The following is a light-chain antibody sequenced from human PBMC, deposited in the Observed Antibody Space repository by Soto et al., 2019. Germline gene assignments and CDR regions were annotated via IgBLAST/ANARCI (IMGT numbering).Light chain of an antibody. J-gene: IGKJ4*01. CDR2: ATS. V-gene: IGKV1-6*01. CDR1: QGIRND. CDR3: LQDYDYPLT. Sequence: AIQMTQSPCSLSASVGDRVTITCWASQGIRNDLGWYQQKPGKAPKLLIYATSTLQSGVPSRFSGSGSGTDFTLTIGSLQPEDFAPYYCLQDYDYPLTIGGGTKVEIK.